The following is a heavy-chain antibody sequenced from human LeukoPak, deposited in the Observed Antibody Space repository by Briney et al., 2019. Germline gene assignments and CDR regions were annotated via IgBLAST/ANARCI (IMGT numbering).Heavy chain of an antibody. V-gene: IGHV1-46*01. CDR1: GYTFTSYY. CDR3: SCYYGWGGAPAIDY. D-gene: IGHD3-10*01. J-gene: IGHJ4*02. Sequence: ASVKVSCEASGYTFTSYYMHWVRQASGQGLEWMGIINPSGGSTSYAQKFQGRVTMTRDTSTSTVYMELSSLRSEVTAVYYCSCYYGWGGAPAIDYWGQGTLVTVSS. CDR2: INPSGGST.